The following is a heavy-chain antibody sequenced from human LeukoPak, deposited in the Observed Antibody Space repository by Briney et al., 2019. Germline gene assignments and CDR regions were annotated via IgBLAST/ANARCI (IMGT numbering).Heavy chain of an antibody. Sequence: SETLSLTCTVSGGSISGYYWSWIRQPPAQGLEWIAYIHSNGYTNYNPSLKSRVTISVDTSKNQFSLKVTSVTAADTAVYYCARRGYGDYPFDYWGQGTLVTVSS. CDR3: ARRGYGDYPFDY. V-gene: IGHV4-4*09. J-gene: IGHJ4*02. D-gene: IGHD4-17*01. CDR1: GGSISGYY. CDR2: IHSNGYT.